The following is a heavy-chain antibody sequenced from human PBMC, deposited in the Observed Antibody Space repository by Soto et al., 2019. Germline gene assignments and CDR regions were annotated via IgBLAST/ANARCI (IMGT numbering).Heavy chain of an antibody. CDR2: ISNSGST. CDR3: ARVLVGAGPNDWFDP. Sequence: QVQLQESGPGLVKPSETLSLTCSVSGVSISSYYWSWIRQTPGMGLEWIAYISNSGSTNYNPSLNSRVTISVDTSKNQLSLRVNSVTAADSGVYYCARVLVGAGPNDWFDPWGQGALVTVSS. J-gene: IGHJ5*02. D-gene: IGHD2-15*01. CDR1: GVSISSYY. V-gene: IGHV4-59*01.